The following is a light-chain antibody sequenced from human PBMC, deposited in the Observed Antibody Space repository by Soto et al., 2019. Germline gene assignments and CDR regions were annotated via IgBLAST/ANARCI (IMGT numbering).Light chain of an antibody. Sequence: DIQRTQSPSTLSASVGDRVTITCRASQSISNRLAWYQQKPGKAPKVLIYDASSLESGVPSRFSGSGSGTDFTLTISSLQPEDFATYYCQQLNSYPPWTFGQGTKVDIK. V-gene: IGKV1-5*01. CDR2: DAS. CDR1: QSISNR. J-gene: IGKJ1*01. CDR3: QQLNSYPPWT.